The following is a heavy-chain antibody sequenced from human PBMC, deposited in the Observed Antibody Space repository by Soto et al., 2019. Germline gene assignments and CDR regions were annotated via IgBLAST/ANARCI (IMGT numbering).Heavy chain of an antibody. CDR3: ATSQGYYDSSGYYYYGMDV. D-gene: IGHD3-22*01. J-gene: IGHJ6*02. CDR1: GYALTELS. V-gene: IGHV1-24*01. CDR2: FDPEDGET. Sequence: ASVKVSCKVSGYALTELSMHWVRQAPGKGLEWMGGFDPEDGETIYAQKFQGRVTMTEDTSTDTAYMELSSLRSEDTAVYYCATSQGYYDSSGYYYYGMDVWGQGTTVTVSS.